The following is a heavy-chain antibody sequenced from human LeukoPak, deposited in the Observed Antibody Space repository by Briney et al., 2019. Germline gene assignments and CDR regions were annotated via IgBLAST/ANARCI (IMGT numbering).Heavy chain of an antibody. Sequence: PGGSLRLSCAASGFAFGTYVMSWVRQAPGKGLEWVSAISGSGDSTYYADSVKGRFTISRDNSKDTLYLQMNSLRAEDTALYYCAKDASYSGSYYDAFDIWGQGTMVTVSS. CDR2: ISGSGDST. CDR3: AKDASYSGSYYDAFDI. CDR1: GFAFGTYV. J-gene: IGHJ3*02. V-gene: IGHV3-23*01. D-gene: IGHD1-26*01.